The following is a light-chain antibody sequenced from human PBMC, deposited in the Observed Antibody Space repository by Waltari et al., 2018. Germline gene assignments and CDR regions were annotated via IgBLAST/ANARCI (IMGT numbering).Light chain of an antibody. CDR1: QSVGSSY. Sequence: EIVLTQSPVTLSLSPGERATLSCRASQSVGSSYFVWYQQKPGQAPRLLIYGPSRRARCIPDRFSGSGSGTDFTLTISRLEPEDFAVYYCQQSDSSPKRTWTFGQVTKVEIK. J-gene: IGKJ1*01. CDR3: QQSDSSPKRTWT. V-gene: IGKV3-20*01. CDR2: GPS.